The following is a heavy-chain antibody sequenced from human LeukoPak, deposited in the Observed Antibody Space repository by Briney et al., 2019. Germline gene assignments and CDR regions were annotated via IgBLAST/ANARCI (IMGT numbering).Heavy chain of an antibody. V-gene: IGHV3-30*03. CDR1: GFTFSSYG. D-gene: IGHD3-22*01. J-gene: IGHJ4*02. CDR3: ARDYYDSSGYYPGY. Sequence: GGSLRLSCAASGFTFSSYGMHWVRQAPGKGLEWVAVISYDGGNKYYADSVKGRFTISRDNAKNSLYLQMNSLRAEDTAVYYCARDYYDSSGYYPGYWGQGTLVTVSS. CDR2: ISYDGGNK.